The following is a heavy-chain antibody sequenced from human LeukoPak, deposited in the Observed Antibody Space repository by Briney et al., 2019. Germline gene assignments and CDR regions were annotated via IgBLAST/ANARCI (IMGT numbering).Heavy chain of an antibody. V-gene: IGHV4-34*01. CDR3: ARGPHGEDYYNYGMDG. Sequence: PSETLSLTCAVYGGSFRGHSWSWIRQPPGKGLEWIGEISDGGETNYDPSLKSRVTISVDASKNQFSLKLSSVTAADTAVYFCARGPHGEDYYNYGMDGWGQGTTVTVSS. CDR2: ISDGGET. CDR1: GGSFRGHS. J-gene: IGHJ6*02. D-gene: IGHD5-24*01.